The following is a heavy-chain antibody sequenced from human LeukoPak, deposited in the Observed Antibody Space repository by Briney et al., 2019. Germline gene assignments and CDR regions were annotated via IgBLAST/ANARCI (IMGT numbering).Heavy chain of an antibody. J-gene: IGHJ4*02. Sequence: SETLSLTCTVSGGSISSSSYYWGWIRQPPGKGLEWIGSIYYSGSTSYNPSLKSRATISVDTSKNQFSLRLSSVTAADTAIYYCVRDRELQYWGQGTLVTVSS. CDR3: VRDRELQY. D-gene: IGHD1-7*01. CDR2: IYYSGST. V-gene: IGHV4-39*07. CDR1: GGSISSSSYY.